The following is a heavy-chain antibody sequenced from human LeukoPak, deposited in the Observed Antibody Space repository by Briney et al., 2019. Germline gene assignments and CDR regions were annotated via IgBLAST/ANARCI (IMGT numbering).Heavy chain of an antibody. D-gene: IGHD3-22*01. J-gene: IGHJ3*02. V-gene: IGHV4-59*01. CDR2: IYHSGTT. CDR3: ARGVWGDYDSSGYDDAFDI. CDR1: GGSISGYY. Sequence: SETLSLTCTVSGGSISGYYWSWIRQSPGKGLEWIGFIYHSGTTTYSPSLKSRVTISVDTSKNQFSLKLSSVTAADTAVYYCARGVWGDYDSSGYDDAFDIWGQGTMVTVSS.